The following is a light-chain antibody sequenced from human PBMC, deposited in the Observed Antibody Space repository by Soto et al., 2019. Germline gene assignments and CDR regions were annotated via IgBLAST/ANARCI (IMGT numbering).Light chain of an antibody. J-gene: IGKJ1*01. CDR2: GGS. CDR3: QQFGSAPEGT. CDR1: QSISRY. Sequence: DIVLTQSPGTLSLSPGDRATLSCRASQSISRYLAWYQQKPGQGPRLLIYGGSSRATGIPDRFSGSGSGTDFTLTISRLEPEDFAVYYCQQFGSAPEGTFGQGTKVDIK. V-gene: IGKV3-20*01.